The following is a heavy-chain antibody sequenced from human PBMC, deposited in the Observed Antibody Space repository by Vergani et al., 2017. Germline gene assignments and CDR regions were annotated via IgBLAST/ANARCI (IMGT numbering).Heavy chain of an antibody. D-gene: IGHD3-16*02. V-gene: IGHV4-30-2*01. CDR1: GDSITNGGFS. CDR3: ARASLRALVGYYYYMDV. J-gene: IGHJ6*03. CDR2: IFPSGNS. Sequence: QVRLQESGPGLVKPSETLSLTCAVSGDSITNGGFSWYWIRQPPGKGPEWIGYIFPSGNSDYNPSLKNRVSISLDKSKNQFSLWVNSVTAADTAVYFCARASLRALVGYYYYMDVWGKGKTVVVSS.